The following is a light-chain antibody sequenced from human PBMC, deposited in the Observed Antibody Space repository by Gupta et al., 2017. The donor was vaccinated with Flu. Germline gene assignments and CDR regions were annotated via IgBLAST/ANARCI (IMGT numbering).Light chain of an antibody. CDR3: HQCGTSPWT. V-gene: IGKV3-20*01. CDR1: QSVSSNF. CDR2: GAS. J-gene: IGKJ1*01. Sequence: GTLSLSPGERATLSCRASQSVSSNFLAWYQQRPGQAPGLLIYGASNRASGIPDRFSGSGSGTDFTLTISRLEPEDFAVYYCHQCGTSPWTFGQGTKVEIK.